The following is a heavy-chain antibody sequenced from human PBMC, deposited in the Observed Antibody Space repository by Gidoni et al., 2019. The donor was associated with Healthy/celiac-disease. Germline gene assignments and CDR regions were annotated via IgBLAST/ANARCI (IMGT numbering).Heavy chain of an antibody. CDR3: ARGKGATLGGEDAFDI. D-gene: IGHD1-26*01. CDR1: GFTFSDYD. Sequence: QVQLVESGGGLVKPGGSLRLSCAASGFTFSDYDMSWNRQAQGKGLEWVSYSSSSGSTIYYADSVKCRFTISRDNAKNSLYLQMNSLRAEDTAVYYCARGKGATLGGEDAFDIWGQGTMVTVSS. CDR2: SSSSGSTI. V-gene: IGHV3-11*01. J-gene: IGHJ3*02.